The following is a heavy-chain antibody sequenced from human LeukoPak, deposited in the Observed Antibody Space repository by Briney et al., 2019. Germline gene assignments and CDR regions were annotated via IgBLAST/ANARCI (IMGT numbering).Heavy chain of an antibody. J-gene: IGHJ3*01. CDR2: IKSITDGGQT. Sequence: AGSLRLSCAASGFNFYYDWMSWVRQAPGKGREWVGRIKSITDGGQTESAAPVTGRFTIPRDDSRNTLYLQMSSLKTEDTAVYYVRDQYCASSSCPGAFDLWGQGTVVTVSS. CDR1: GFNFYYDW. CDR3: RDQYCASSSCPGAFDL. D-gene: IGHD2-2*01. V-gene: IGHV3-15*01.